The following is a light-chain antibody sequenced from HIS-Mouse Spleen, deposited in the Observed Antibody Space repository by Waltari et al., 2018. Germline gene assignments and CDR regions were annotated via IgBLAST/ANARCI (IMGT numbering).Light chain of an antibody. V-gene: IGLV3-21*03. CDR2: DDS. CDR3: QVWDSSSDHVV. CDR1: NLGSKS. Sequence: SYVLTQPPSVSVAPGKTARITCGGNNLGSKSVHWYQQKPGQAPVLVVYDDSDRPSGIPGVFSGSNSGNTATLTISRVEAGDEADYYCQVWDSSSDHVVFGGGTKLTVL. J-gene: IGLJ2*01.